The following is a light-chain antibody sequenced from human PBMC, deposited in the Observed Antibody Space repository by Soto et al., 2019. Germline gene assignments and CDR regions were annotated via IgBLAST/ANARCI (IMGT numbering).Light chain of an antibody. CDR2: DVN. CDR1: SSDIGAYNF. V-gene: IGLV2-14*03. J-gene: IGLJ2*01. Sequence: QSALTQPASVSGSPGQSITISCTGTSSDIGAYNFVSWYQQHPGKAPKLMLYDVNIRPSRVSNRFSGSKSGNTASQTISGLQAEDEADYYCTSWTTSTTKIFGGGTQVTVL. CDR3: TSWTTSTTKI.